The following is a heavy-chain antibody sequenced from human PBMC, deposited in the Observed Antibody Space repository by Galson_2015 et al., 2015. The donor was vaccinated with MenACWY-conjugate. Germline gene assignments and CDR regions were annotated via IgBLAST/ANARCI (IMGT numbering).Heavy chain of an antibody. V-gene: IGHV3-15*01. CDR1: GFTFSNAW. J-gene: IGHJ4*02. D-gene: IGHD3-16*01. CDR2: IKSKTHSGTP. CDR3: TTDSFGQYFFDS. Sequence: SLRLSCAASGFTFSNAWMTWVRQAPGKGLEWVGRIKSKTHSGTPDYAAPVNGRFTISRDDSRNTVYLEMNGLKAEDTGLYYCTTDSFGQYFFDSWVQGTPVTVSS.